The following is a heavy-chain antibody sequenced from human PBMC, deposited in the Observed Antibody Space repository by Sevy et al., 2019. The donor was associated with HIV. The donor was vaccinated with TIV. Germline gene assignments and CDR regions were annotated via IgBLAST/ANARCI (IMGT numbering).Heavy chain of an antibody. J-gene: IGHJ4*02. D-gene: IGHD2-15*01. V-gene: IGHV3-48*02. Sequence: GGSLRLSCAASTFTFSSYSMHWVRQPPGRGLEWVSYISSSGVTRYDADSVKSRFTISRENAKTSLFLQMNSLRDEDTAVYYCASRGYCGGGSCYSGPNDYWGQGTLVTVSS. CDR1: TFTFSSYS. CDR2: ISSSGVTR. CDR3: ASRGYCGGGSCYSGPNDY.